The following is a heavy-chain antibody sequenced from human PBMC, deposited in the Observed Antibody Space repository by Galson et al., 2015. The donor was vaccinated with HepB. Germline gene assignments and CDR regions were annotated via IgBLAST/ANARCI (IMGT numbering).Heavy chain of an antibody. D-gene: IGHD1-26*01. Sequence: SVKVSCKASGYTFTSYDINWVRQATGQGLEWMGWMNPNSGNTGYAQKFQGRVTMTRNTSISTAYMELSSLRSEDTAVYYCARGQGGKWELQDYYYMDVWGKGTTVTVSS. CDR1: GYTFTSYD. CDR3: ARGQGGKWELQDYYYMDV. CDR2: MNPNSGNT. V-gene: IGHV1-8*01. J-gene: IGHJ6*03.